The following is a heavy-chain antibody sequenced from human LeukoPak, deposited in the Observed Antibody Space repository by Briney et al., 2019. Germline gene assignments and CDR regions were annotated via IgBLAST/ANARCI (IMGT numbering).Heavy chain of an antibody. J-gene: IGHJ4*02. Sequence: ASVKVSCKASGYTFTSYDINWVRQATGQGLEWMGFMNPNSGNTGYAQKFQGRVTMTRDTSISTAYMELSSLTSEDTAMYYCARELRREDYGGQGTRVTVSS. CDR1: GYTFTSYD. CDR2: MNPNSGNT. V-gene: IGHV1-8*01. CDR3: ARELRREDY. D-gene: IGHD1-26*01.